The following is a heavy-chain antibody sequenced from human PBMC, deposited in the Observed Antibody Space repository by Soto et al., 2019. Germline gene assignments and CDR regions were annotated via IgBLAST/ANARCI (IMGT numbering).Heavy chain of an antibody. D-gene: IGHD3-10*01. CDR3: ASMGYHYGSGSYPLDY. CDR2: IYNSGST. CDR1: GGSISSYY. V-gene: IGHV4-59*08. J-gene: IGHJ4*02. Sequence: PSETLSLPCTVSGGSISSYYWTWIRQPPGKGLEWIGFIYNSGSTHYIPTLRSRVTISVDTSKNQFSLKLRSVTAADTAVYYCASMGYHYGSGSYPLDYWGQGTLVTVS.